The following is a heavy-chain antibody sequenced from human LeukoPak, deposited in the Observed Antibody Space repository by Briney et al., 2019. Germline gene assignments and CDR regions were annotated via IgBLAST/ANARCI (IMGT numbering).Heavy chain of an antibody. D-gene: IGHD5-12*01. V-gene: IGHV3-48*03. CDR2: ISSSGSTI. CDR1: GFTFSSYE. J-gene: IGHJ4*02. CDR3: ASLHIVATTRPY. Sequence: PGGSLRLSCAASGFTFSSYEMNWVRQAPGKGLEWVSYISSSGSTIYYADSVKGRFTISRDNAKNRLYLQMNSLRAEDTAVYYCASLHIVATTRPYWGQGTLVTVSS.